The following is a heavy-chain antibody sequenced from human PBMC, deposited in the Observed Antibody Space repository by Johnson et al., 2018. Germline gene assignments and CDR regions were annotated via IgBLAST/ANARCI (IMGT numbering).Heavy chain of an antibody. J-gene: IGHJ6*02. Sequence: EVQLVESGAEVKKPGESLKISCKGSGYSFTSYWIGWVRQMPGKGLEWMGIIYPGDSDTRYSPSFQGQVTISADKSIRTAYLQWSSLKASDTAMYYCARQSWSGYSLYGMDVWGQGTTVTVSS. D-gene: IGHD3-3*01. CDR2: IYPGDSDT. CDR1: GYSFTSYW. V-gene: IGHV5-51*01. CDR3: ARQSWSGYSLYGMDV.